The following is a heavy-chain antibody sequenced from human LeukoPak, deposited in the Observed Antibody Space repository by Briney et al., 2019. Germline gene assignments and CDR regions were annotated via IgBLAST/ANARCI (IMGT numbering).Heavy chain of an antibody. J-gene: IGHJ4*02. CDR1: GYTFTNYG. D-gene: IGHD2-8*01. V-gene: IGHV1-18*01. CDR2: ISAYNGNT. CDR3: ARVPTNRVYVIKDYFDY. Sequence: ASVKVSCKASGYTFTNYGISWVRQAPGQGLEWMGWISAYNGNTNYAQKLQGRVTMTTDISTSTAYMELRSLRSDDTAVYYCARVPTNRVYVIKDYFDYWGQGTLVTVSS.